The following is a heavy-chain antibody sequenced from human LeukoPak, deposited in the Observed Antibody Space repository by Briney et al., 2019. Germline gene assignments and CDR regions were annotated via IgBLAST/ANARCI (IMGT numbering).Heavy chain of an antibody. Sequence: ASVKVSCKPSGYTFSTYDINWVRQASGQGLEWMGWMNPNSGNTHYAQKFQGRVTITRNTSISTAYMELSSLRSEDTAVYFCARGQYSSSWYPFDTWGQGTLVTVSS. D-gene: IGHD6-13*01. CDR3: ARGQYSSSWYPFDT. CDR1: GYTFSTYD. CDR2: MNPNSGNT. V-gene: IGHV1-8*03. J-gene: IGHJ5*02.